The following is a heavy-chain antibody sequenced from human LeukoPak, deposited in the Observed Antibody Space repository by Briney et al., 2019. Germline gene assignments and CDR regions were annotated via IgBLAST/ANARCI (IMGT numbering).Heavy chain of an antibody. V-gene: IGHV3-33*07. CDR2: IWYDGSNK. J-gene: IGHJ6*03. D-gene: IGHD2-15*01. CDR1: GFTFNSYA. Sequence: GGSLRLSCIPSGFTFNSYAMFWVRQAPGKGLEWASLIWYDGSNKYYADSVKGRFTISRDNSKNTLFLQMNSLRAEDTAVYHCARARGWQPNYYYYYMDVWGTGTTVTVSS. CDR3: ARARGWQPNYYYYYMDV.